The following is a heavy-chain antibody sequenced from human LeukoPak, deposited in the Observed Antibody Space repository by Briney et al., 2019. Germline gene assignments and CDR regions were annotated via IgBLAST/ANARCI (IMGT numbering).Heavy chain of an antibody. Sequence: GGSLRLSCAASGFTFSSYEMNWVRQAPGKGLEWVSYISSSGNTIYYADSVKGRFTISRDNAKNSLYLQMNSLRAEDTAVYYCARIDYYYDTSGYYPYYFDYWGQGTLVTVSS. CDR1: GFTFSSYE. D-gene: IGHD3-22*01. CDR3: ARIDYYYDTSGYYPYYFDY. V-gene: IGHV3-48*03. CDR2: ISSSGNTI. J-gene: IGHJ4*02.